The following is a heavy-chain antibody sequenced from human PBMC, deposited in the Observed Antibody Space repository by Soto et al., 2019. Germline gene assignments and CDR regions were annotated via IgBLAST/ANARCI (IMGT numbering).Heavy chain of an antibody. CDR2: ISSSSSYI. D-gene: IGHD5-12*01. CDR3: ARVWLQVLVFDI. Sequence: GGSLRLSCAASGFTFSSYSMNWVRQAPGKGLEWVSSISSSSSYIYYADSVKGRFTISRDNAKNSLYQQMNSLRAEDTAVYYCARVWLQVLVFDIWGQGTMVTVSS. V-gene: IGHV3-21*01. J-gene: IGHJ3*02. CDR1: GFTFSSYS.